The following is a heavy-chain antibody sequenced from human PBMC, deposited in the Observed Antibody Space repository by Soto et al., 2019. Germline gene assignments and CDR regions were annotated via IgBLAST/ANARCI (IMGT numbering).Heavy chain of an antibody. CDR1: GFTFSSYG. J-gene: IGHJ4*02. CDR2: ISYDGSNK. D-gene: IGHD3-10*01. V-gene: IGHV3-30*18. CDR3: AKTGWFGTYYFDY. Sequence: GGSLRLSCAASGFTFSSYGMHWVRQAPGKGLEWVAVISYDGSNKYYADSVKGRFTISRDNSKNTLYLQMNSLRAEDTAVYYCAKTGWFGTYYFDYWGQGTLVTVSS.